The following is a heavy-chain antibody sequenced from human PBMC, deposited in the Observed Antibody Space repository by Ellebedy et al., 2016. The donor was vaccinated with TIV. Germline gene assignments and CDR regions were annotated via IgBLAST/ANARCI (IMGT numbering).Heavy chain of an antibody. CDR3: ARSAYSNPFYFKYYYNGMDV. V-gene: IGHV1-8*01. Sequence: AASVKVSCKASGYTFTSYDINWVRQATGQGLEGMGWMNPKSGSTGYAQKFQGRVTMTRSSSISTVYMELNSLRSEDTAVYYCARSAYSNPFYFKYYYNGMDVWGQGTTVTVSS. CDR2: MNPKSGST. D-gene: IGHD6-13*01. J-gene: IGHJ6*02. CDR1: GYTFTSYD.